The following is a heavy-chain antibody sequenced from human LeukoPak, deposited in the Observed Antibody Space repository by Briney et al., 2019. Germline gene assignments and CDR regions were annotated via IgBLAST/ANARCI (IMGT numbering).Heavy chain of an antibody. CDR3: ARGRTGDWYFDL. Sequence: QPGGSLRLSCAASGFTFSSYAMNWVRQAPGKGLEWVSYISSSGSTIYYADSVKGRFTISRDNAKNSLYLQVNSLRAEDTAVYYCARGRTGDWYFDLWGRGTLVTVSS. CDR1: GFTFSSYA. D-gene: IGHD7-27*01. CDR2: ISSSGSTI. J-gene: IGHJ2*01. V-gene: IGHV3-48*03.